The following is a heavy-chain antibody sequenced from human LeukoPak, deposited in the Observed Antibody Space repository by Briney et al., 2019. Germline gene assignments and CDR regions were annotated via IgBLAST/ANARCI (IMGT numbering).Heavy chain of an antibody. D-gene: IGHD4-17*01. J-gene: IGHJ3*02. CDR1: GYTLTELS. CDR2: FDPEDGET. CDR3: ARDLDYGDSIDAFDI. Sequence: ASVKVSCKVSGYTLTELSMHWVRQAPGKGLEWMGGFDPEDGETIYAQKFQGRVTMTEDTSTDTAYMELSSLRSDDTAVYYCARDLDYGDSIDAFDIWGQGTVVTVSS. V-gene: IGHV1-24*01.